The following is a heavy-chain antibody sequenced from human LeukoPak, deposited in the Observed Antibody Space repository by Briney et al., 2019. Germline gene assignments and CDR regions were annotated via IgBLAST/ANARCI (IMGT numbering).Heavy chain of an antibody. CDR2: IKEDGSEK. CDR1: GFTFSNYW. CDR3: ARSDFADY. Sequence: QTGGSLRLSCASSGFTFSNYWMSWVRQAPGKGLEWVANIKEDGSEKDYVDSVKGRFTISRDNAKNSLYLQMNSLRAEDTAVYYCARSDFADYWGQGTLVTVSS. J-gene: IGHJ4*02. V-gene: IGHV3-7*02. D-gene: IGHD2-21*02.